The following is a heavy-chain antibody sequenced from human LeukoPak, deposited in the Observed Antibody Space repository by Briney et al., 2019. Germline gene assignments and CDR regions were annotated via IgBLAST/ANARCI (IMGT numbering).Heavy chain of an antibody. Sequence: ASVTVSCKASGYTFTGYYMHWVRQAPGQGLEWMGWINPNSGGTNYAQKFQGRVTMTRDTSISTAYMELSRLRSDDTAVYYCARGYYYDSSATYYYYMDVWGKGTTVTISS. V-gene: IGHV1-2*02. CDR3: ARGYYYDSSATYYYYMDV. J-gene: IGHJ6*03. D-gene: IGHD3-22*01. CDR1: GYTFTGYY. CDR2: INPNSGGT.